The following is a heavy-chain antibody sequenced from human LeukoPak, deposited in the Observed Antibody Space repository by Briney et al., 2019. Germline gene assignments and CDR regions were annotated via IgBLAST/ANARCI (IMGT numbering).Heavy chain of an antibody. CDR2: IKQDGSEK. V-gene: IGHV3-7*03. CDR1: GFTFGDTW. Sequence: EGSLRLSCAASGFTFGDTWMNWVRQVPGQGLEWVANIKQDGSEKFYVASVKGRFTISRDNGKSSLYLQMNSLRAEDTALYYCATSYDMGWLIGYWGQGTLVTVAP. J-gene: IGHJ4*02. D-gene: IGHD3/OR15-3a*01. CDR3: ATSYDMGWLIGY.